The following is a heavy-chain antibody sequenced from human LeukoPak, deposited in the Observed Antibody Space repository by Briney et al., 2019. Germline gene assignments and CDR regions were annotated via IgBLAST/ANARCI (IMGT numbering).Heavy chain of an antibody. J-gene: IGHJ4*02. CDR1: GGTFSSYA. V-gene: IGHV1-69*04. Sequence: GASVKVSCKASGGTFSSYAISWVRQAPRQGLEWMGRIIPILGIANYAQKFQGRVTITADKSTSTAYMELSSLRSEDTAVYYCARAYGGNPLDYFDYWGQGTLVTVSS. CDR3: ARAYGGNPLDYFDY. CDR2: IIPILGIA. D-gene: IGHD4-23*01.